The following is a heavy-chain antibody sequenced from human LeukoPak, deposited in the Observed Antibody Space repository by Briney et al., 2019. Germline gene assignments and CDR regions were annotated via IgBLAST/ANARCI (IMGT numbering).Heavy chain of an antibody. CDR1: GYTFTSYG. D-gene: IGHD2-15*01. V-gene: IGHV1-18*01. Sequence: EASVTVSCKASGYTFTSYGISWVRQAPGQGLEWMGWISAYNGNTNYAQKLQGRVTMTTDTSTSTAYMELRSLRSDDTAVYYCARDCSGGSCYWGIWGQGTMVTVSS. CDR3: ARDCSGGSCYWGI. CDR2: ISAYNGNT. J-gene: IGHJ3*02.